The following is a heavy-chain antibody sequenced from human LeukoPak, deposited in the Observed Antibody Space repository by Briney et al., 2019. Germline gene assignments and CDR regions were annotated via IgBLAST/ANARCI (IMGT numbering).Heavy chain of an antibody. CDR3: ARVNKPGFWSGYPGGAFDP. CDR1: GGTCSSYT. V-gene: IGHV1-69*02. D-gene: IGHD3-3*01. CDR2: IITILGIA. J-gene: IGHJ5*02. Sequence: ASVKVSCKASGGTCSSYTICWVRRALCQGVQWVGRIITILGIAYHAQQFQGRVTSTADKSTSTAYMELSSLRSEDTAVYYCARVNKPGFWSGYPGGAFDPWGQGTLVTVSS.